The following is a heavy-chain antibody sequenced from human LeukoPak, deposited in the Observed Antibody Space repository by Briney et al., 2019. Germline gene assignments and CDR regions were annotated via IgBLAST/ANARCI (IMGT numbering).Heavy chain of an antibody. CDR3: ARRIHLWYRVDAFDI. J-gene: IGHJ3*02. V-gene: IGHV4-34*01. CDR1: GGSFSGYY. Sequence: SETLSLTCAVYGGSFSGYYWSWIRQPPGKGLEWMGEIKHSGSTTYNPSPKSRVTISLDTSKNQCSLKPSSVTAAETAVYYCARRIHLWYRVDAFDIWGQGTMVTVSS. D-gene: IGHD5-18*01. CDR2: IKHSGST.